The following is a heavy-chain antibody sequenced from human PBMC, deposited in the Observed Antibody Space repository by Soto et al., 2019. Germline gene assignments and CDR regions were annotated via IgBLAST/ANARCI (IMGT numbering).Heavy chain of an antibody. Sequence: SESLSLTCTVAGGSISSGDYYWSWIRQPPGKGLEWIGYIYSSGSTYYNPSLKSRVTISVDTSKNQFSLKLSSVTAADTAVYSCARARSIAARPPDYWGQGTPVTVSS. CDR3: ARARSIAARPPDY. J-gene: IGHJ4*02. CDR1: GGSISSGDYY. CDR2: IYSSGST. V-gene: IGHV4-30-4*01. D-gene: IGHD6-6*01.